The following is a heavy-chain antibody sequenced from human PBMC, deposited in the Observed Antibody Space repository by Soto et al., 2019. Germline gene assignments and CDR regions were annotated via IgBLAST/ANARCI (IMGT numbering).Heavy chain of an antibody. CDR2: IYYSGST. CDR3: ARERITMVRGVMLSLFDP. D-gene: IGHD3-10*01. CDR1: GGSISSYY. J-gene: IGHJ5*02. Sequence: SETLSLTCTVSGGSISSYYWSWIRQPPGKGLEWIGYIYYSGSTNYNPSLKSRVTISVDTSKNQFSLKLSSVTAADTAVYYCARERITMVRGVMLSLFDPWGQGTLVTVSS. V-gene: IGHV4-59*01.